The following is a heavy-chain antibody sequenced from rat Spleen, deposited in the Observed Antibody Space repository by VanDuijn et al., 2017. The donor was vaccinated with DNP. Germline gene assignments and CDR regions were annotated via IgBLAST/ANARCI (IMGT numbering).Heavy chain of an antibody. Sequence: EVKLVESGGGLVQPGRSLKLSCVASGFNFTDYWMGWVRQAPGKGLEWIGQINKDSSTITYIPSLKDKFTISRDNDQNTLYLQMSKLGSDDTAIYFCAKGPNYGGWSDYFDYWGQGVMVTVSS. D-gene: IGHD1-11*01. V-gene: IGHV4-2*01. CDR3: AKGPNYGGWSDYFDY. CDR1: GFNFTDYW. CDR2: INKDSSTI. J-gene: IGHJ2*01.